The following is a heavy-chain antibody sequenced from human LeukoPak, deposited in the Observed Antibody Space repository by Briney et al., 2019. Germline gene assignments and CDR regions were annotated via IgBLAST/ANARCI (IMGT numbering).Heavy chain of an antibody. V-gene: IGHV3-23*01. CDR1: GFTFSSSA. CDR3: AKTESPIATDGQLDY. D-gene: IGHD6-13*01. J-gene: IGHJ4*02. Sequence: GGSLRLSCAASGFTFSSSAMNWVRQAPGKGLEWVSAISGSGDSTYYADSVKGRFSISRDNSKNTLFLRINSLRAEDTAIYYCAKTESPIATDGQLDYWGQGIVVTVSS. CDR2: ISGSGDST.